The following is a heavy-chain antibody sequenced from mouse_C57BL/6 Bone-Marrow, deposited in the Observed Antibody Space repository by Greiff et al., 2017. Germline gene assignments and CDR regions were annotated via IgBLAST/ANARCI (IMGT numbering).Heavy chain of an antibody. CDR2: IYPGSGST. CDR3: ARNWDGGDY. J-gene: IGHJ2*01. V-gene: IGHV1-55*01. CDR1: GYTFTSYW. D-gene: IGHD4-1*01. Sequence: QVHVKQPGAELVKPGASVKMSCKASGYTFTSYWITWVKQRPGQGLEWIGDIYPGSGSTNYNEKFKSKATLTVDTSSSTAYMQLSSLTSEDAAVYYCARNWDGGDYWGQGTTLTVSS.